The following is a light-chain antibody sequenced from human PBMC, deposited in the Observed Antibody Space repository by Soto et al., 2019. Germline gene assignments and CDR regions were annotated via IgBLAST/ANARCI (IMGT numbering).Light chain of an antibody. CDR1: QSVSSN. Sequence: ETVMTQSPATLSVSPGERATLSCRTSQSVSSNLAWYQQKPGQAPRLLIVGASTRAAGIPARFSGSGSGTEFTLTISSLQSEDFAVYYCQQYNNWPPWTFGQGTQVEIK. CDR2: GAS. CDR3: QQYNNWPPWT. J-gene: IGKJ1*01. V-gene: IGKV3-15*01.